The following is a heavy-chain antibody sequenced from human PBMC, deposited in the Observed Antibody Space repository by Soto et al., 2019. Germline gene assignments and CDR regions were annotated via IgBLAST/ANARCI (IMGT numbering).Heavy chain of an antibody. Sequence: ASVKVSCKASGYTFTSYAMHWVRQAPGQRLEWMGWISACNGNTNYAQKLQGRVTMTTDTSTSTAYMELRSLRSDDTAVYYCARDGYDSSGGAFDIWGQGTMVTVSS. CDR1: GYTFTSYA. J-gene: IGHJ3*02. CDR3: ARDGYDSSGGAFDI. D-gene: IGHD3-22*01. CDR2: ISACNGNT. V-gene: IGHV1-18*01.